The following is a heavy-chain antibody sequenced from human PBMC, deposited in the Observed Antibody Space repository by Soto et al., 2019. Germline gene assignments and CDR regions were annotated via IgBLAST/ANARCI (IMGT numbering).Heavy chain of an antibody. V-gene: IGHV1-69*06. CDR2: IIPIFGTA. CDR3: ARVQRGYSGYDQGSFDY. Sequence: SVKVSCKASGGTFSSYAISWVRQAPGQGLEWMGGIIPIFGTANYAQKFQGRVTITADKSTSTAYMELSSLRSEDTAVYYCARVQRGYSGYDQGSFDYWGQGTLVTVSS. J-gene: IGHJ4*02. D-gene: IGHD5-12*01. CDR1: GGTFSSYA.